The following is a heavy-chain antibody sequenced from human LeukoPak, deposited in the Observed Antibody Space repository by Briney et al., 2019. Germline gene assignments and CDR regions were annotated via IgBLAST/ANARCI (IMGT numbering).Heavy chain of an antibody. CDR2: ISYDGRTT. D-gene: IGHD6-13*01. J-gene: IGHJ1*01. CDR1: GFTFSNYG. Sequence: GRSLRLSCAASGFTFSNYGMQWVRQAPGKGLEWLAVISYDGRTTFYADSVKGRFTISRDNSKNTVDLQMSSLRAEDTAVYYCAKEFTSYTSGWFFQHWGQGTLVTVSP. CDR3: AKEFTSYTSGWFFQH. V-gene: IGHV3-30*18.